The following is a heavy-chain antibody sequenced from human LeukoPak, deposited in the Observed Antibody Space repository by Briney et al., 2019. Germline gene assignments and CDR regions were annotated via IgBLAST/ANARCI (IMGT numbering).Heavy chain of an antibody. V-gene: IGHV3-53*05. CDR3: AKDSTAAGSPDY. D-gene: IGHD6-13*01. Sequence: GGSLRLFCAASGFTVSSNYMSWVRQAPGKGLEWVSVIYSGGSTYYADSVKGRFTISRDNSKNTLYLQMNSLRAEDTAVYYCAKDSTAAGSPDYWGQGTLVTVSS. J-gene: IGHJ4*02. CDR1: GFTVSSNY. CDR2: IYSGGST.